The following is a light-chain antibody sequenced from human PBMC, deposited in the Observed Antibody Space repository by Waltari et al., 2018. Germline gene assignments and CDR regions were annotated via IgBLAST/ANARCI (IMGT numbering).Light chain of an antibody. CDR2: TNN. CDR1: SSNIGRNY. Sequence: QSVLTQPPSASGTPGQSVTISCSGSSSNIGRNYVSLYQQLPGTAPKLLIYTNNQRPSGVPDRFSDSKSGTSASLVISGLRSEDEADYYCAAWDDSLSAMVFGGGTKLTVL. J-gene: IGLJ2*01. CDR3: AAWDDSLSAMV. V-gene: IGLV1-47*02.